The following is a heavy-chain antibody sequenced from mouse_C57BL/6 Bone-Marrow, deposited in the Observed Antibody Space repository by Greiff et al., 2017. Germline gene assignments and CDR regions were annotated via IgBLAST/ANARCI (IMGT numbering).Heavy chain of an antibody. Sequence: SGPELVKPGDSVKISCKASGYSFTGYFMNWVMQSHGKSLEWIGRINPYNGDTFYNQKFKGKATLTVDKSSSTAHMELRSLTSEDSAVYYCARRRYFDYWGQGTTLTVSS. CDR1: GYSFTGYF. V-gene: IGHV1-20*01. J-gene: IGHJ2*01. CDR2: INPYNGDT. CDR3: ARRRYFDY.